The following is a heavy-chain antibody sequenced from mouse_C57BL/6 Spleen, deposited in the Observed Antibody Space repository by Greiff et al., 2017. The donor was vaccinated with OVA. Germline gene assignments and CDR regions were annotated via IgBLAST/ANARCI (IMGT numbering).Heavy chain of an antibody. J-gene: IGHJ4*01. CDR3: ARDGSSYYAMDY. D-gene: IGHD1-1*01. Sequence: QVQLQQPGAALVRPGSSVKLSCKASGYTFTSYWMHWVKQRPIQGLEWIGNIDPSDRETHYNHKFKDKATLTVDKSSSTAYMQLSSLTSEDSAVYDCARDGSSYYAMDYWGQGTSVTVSS. CDR1: GYTFTSYW. CDR2: IDPSDRET. V-gene: IGHV1-52*01.